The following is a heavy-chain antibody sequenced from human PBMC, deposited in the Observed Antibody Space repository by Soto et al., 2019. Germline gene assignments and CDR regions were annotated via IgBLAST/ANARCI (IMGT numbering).Heavy chain of an antibody. Sequence: QVQLVESGGGVVQPGRSLRLSCAASGFTFSSYAMHWVRQAPGKGLEWVAVISYDGSNKYYADSVKGRFTISRDNSKNTLYLQMNSLRVEDTAVYYCARGAYYYGSGSPTINYFDYWGQGTLVTVSS. CDR3: ARGAYYYGSGSPTINYFDY. J-gene: IGHJ4*02. V-gene: IGHV3-30-3*01. D-gene: IGHD3-10*01. CDR1: GFTFSSYA. CDR2: ISYDGSNK.